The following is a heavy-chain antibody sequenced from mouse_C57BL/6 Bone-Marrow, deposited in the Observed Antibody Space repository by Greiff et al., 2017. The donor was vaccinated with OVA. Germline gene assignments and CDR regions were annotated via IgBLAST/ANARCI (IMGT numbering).Heavy chain of an antibody. CDR3: ASHYGGDYAMDY. CDR2: IHPNSGST. Sequence: VHVKQSGAELVKPGASVKLSCKASGYTFTSYWMHWVKQRPGQGLEWIGMIHPNSGSTNYNEKLHSKATLTVDKTSSTAYMQLSSLTSEYSAVYYCASHYGGDYAMDYWGQGTSVTVSS. CDR1: GYTFTSYW. D-gene: IGHD1-1*02. V-gene: IGHV1-64*01. J-gene: IGHJ4*01.